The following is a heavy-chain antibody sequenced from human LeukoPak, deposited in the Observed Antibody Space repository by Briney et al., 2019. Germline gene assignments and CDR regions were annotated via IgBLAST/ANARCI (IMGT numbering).Heavy chain of an antibody. D-gene: IGHD4-17*01. J-gene: IGHJ4*02. CDR1: GGSISSYY. Sequence: SEALSLTCTVSGGSISSYYWSWIRQPPGKGLEWIGYIYYSGSTNYNPSLKSRVTISVDTSKNQFSLKLSSVTAADTAVYYCARDYGDYDYWGQGTLVTVSS. CDR2: IYYSGST. CDR3: ARDYGDYDY. V-gene: IGHV4-59*12.